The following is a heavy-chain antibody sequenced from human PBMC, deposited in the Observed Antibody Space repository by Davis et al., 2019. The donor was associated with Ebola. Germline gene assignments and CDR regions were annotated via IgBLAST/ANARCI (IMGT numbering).Heavy chain of an antibody. CDR1: GYIFIRHY. V-gene: IGHV1-2*04. CDR3: ARGEKYQLLYNAYYYGMDV. D-gene: IGHD2-2*02. Sequence: ASVQVTCLASGYIFIRHYMHWVRQAPGQGREWMGWINPNSGGTNYVQKFQGWVNMTRDTSISTAYIELSRLRSDDTAVYYCARGEKYQLLYNAYYYGMDVWGQGTTVTVSS. J-gene: IGHJ6*02. CDR2: INPNSGGT.